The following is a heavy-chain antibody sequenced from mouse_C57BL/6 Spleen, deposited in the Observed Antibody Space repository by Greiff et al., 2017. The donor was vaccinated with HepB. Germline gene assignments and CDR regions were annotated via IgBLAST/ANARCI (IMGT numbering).Heavy chain of an antibody. D-gene: IGHD4-1*01. CDR3: AREGGLGRGYFDY. J-gene: IGHJ2*01. CDR2: INYDGSST. CDR1: GFTFSDYY. Sequence: EVKLMESEGGLVQPGSSMKLSCTASGFTFSDYYMAWVRQVPEKGLEWVANINYDGSSTYYLDSLKSRFIISRDNAKNILYLQMSSLKSEDTATYYCAREGGLGRGYFDYWGQGTTLTVSS. V-gene: IGHV5-16*01.